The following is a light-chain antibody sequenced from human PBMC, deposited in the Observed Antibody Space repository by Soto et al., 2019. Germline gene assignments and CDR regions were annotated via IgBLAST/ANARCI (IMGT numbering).Light chain of an antibody. J-gene: IGKJ3*01. Sequence: IQLTQSPSSLSASIGDRATITCRASQDINYYLAWYQQKPGTAPKLLIYAASTLQSGVPSRFSGSGSGTDFTLTISSLQPEDFATYYCQQLDNYPRTFGPGTKVDIK. V-gene: IGKV1-9*01. CDR1: QDINYY. CDR3: QQLDNYPRT. CDR2: AAS.